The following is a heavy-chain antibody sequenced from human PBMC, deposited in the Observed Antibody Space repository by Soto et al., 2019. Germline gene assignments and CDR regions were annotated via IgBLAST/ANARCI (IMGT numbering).Heavy chain of an antibody. CDR3: ASRPRYYCMDV. Sequence: EVQLLESGGGLVQPGGSLRLSCAASGFTFDNYVMSWVRQAPGKGLEWVSAISGSGATSDYADSVKGRFTITRDYSKNTMYLQTNSLGADDTAVYYCASRPRYYCMDVWGQGTTVTVSS. J-gene: IGHJ6*02. CDR1: GFTFDNYV. V-gene: IGHV3-23*01. CDR2: ISGSGATS.